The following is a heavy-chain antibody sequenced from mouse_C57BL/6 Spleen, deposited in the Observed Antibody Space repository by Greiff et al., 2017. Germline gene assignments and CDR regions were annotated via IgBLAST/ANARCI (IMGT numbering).Heavy chain of an antibody. CDR3: ARIEYYGY. CDR2: IKPNNGGT. V-gene: IGHV1-22*01. CDR1: GYTFTDYN. Sequence: EVQLQQSGPELVKPGASVKMSCKASGYTFTDYNMNWVKQSHGKSLEWIGYIKPNNGGTSYNQKFKGKATFTVNKSSSTAYMERRSLTSDDSSFYYCARIEYYGYWGQGTTLTVSS. J-gene: IGHJ2*01. D-gene: IGHD1-1*01.